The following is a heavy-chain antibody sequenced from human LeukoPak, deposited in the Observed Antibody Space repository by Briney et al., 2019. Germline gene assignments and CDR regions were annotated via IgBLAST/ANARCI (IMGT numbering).Heavy chain of an antibody. CDR1: AFPFSNHW. J-gene: IGHJ4*02. V-gene: IGHV3-7*01. CDR3: ARDFYGSGTYFLTPPDY. D-gene: IGHD3-10*01. CDR2: TNEDGTQR. Sequence: GGSLRLSCVASAFPFSNHWMTWGRQAPGRELEWVASTNEDGTQRYYVDSVKGRFTISRDNAKNSVYLQLNSLRVEDTAVYYCARDFYGSGTYFLTPPDYWGQGTLVTVSS.